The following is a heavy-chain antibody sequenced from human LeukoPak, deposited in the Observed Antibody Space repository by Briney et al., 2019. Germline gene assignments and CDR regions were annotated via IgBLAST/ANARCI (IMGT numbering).Heavy chain of an antibody. V-gene: IGHV4-39*07. CDR2: IYYSGST. J-gene: IGHJ5*02. D-gene: IGHD2-2*03. CDR3: ARLLRVGYCSTTTCNWFDP. CDR1: GGSISSTSYY. Sequence: SETLSLTCTVSGGSISSTSYYWGWIRQPPGKGLEWIGSIYYSGSTYYSPSLKSRVTISVDTSKNQFSLKLSSVTAADTAVYYCARLLRVGYCSTTTCNWFDPWGQETLVTVSS.